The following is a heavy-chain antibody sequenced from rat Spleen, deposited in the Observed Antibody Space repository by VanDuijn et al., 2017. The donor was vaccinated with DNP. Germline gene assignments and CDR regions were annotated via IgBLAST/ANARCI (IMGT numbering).Heavy chain of an antibody. J-gene: IGHJ1*01. V-gene: IGHV3-1*01. CDR1: GYSITNNY. CDR3: VRSPIRYFDF. CDR2: ISYSGIA. Sequence: EVQLQGSGPGLVKPSQSLSLTCSVTGYSITNNYWGWIRKFPGNKMEWIGHISYSGIASYNPSLKSRVFISRDTSKNQFFLQLSSVTIEDTATYYCVRSPIRYFDFWGPGTMVTVPS.